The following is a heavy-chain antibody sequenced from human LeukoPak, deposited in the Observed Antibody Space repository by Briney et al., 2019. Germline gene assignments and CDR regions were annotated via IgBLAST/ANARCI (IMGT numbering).Heavy chain of an antibody. D-gene: IGHD3-16*02. Sequence: PSETLSLTCTVSGGSISSGGYYWSWIRQHPGKGLKWIGYIYYSGSTYYNPSLKSRVTISVDTSKNQFSLKLSSVTAADTAVYYCARSGLRLGELSPNPFDYWGQGTLVTVSS. CDR2: IYYSGST. V-gene: IGHV4-31*03. CDR3: ARSGLRLGELSPNPFDY. CDR1: GGSISSGGYY. J-gene: IGHJ4*02.